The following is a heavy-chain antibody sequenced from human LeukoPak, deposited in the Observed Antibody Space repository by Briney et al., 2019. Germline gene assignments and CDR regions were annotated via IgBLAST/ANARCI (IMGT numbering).Heavy chain of an antibody. Sequence: GASVKVSCKASGGTFSSYTISWVRQAPGQGLEWMGRIIPILGIANYAQKFQGRVTITADKSTSTAYMELSSLRSEDTAVYYCARDRYCSGGSCNRVGHNWFDPWGQGTLVTVSS. CDR2: IIPILGIA. D-gene: IGHD2-15*01. V-gene: IGHV1-69*02. CDR1: GGTFSSYT. J-gene: IGHJ5*02. CDR3: ARDRYCSGGSCNRVGHNWFDP.